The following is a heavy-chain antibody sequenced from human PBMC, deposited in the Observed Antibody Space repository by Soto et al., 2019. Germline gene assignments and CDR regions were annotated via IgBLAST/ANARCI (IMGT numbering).Heavy chain of an antibody. Sequence: TGGSLRLSCASSVFTFSSYAMHWGRQAPGKGLEWVAVISYDGSNKYYADSVKGRFTISRDNSKNTLYLQMNSLRAEDTAVYYCARDSGRYLYYYAYGMDVWGQGTTVTVSS. J-gene: IGHJ6*02. CDR1: VFTFSSYA. D-gene: IGHD3-10*01. CDR3: ARDSGRYLYYYAYGMDV. CDR2: ISYDGSNK. V-gene: IGHV3-30-3*01.